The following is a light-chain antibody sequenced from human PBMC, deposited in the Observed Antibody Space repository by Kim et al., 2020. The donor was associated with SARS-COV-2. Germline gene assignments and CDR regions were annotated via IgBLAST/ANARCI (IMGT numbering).Light chain of an antibody. CDR3: NSRDSNNNVV. CDR1: SLRSYY. V-gene: IGLV3-19*01. Sequence: VALGQTVRITWQGDSLRSYYATWYQQKPGQAPILVIYGKNNRPSGIPDRFSGSSSGNTASLTITGTQAGDEADYYCNSRDSNNNVVFGGGTKLTVL. CDR2: GKN. J-gene: IGLJ2*01.